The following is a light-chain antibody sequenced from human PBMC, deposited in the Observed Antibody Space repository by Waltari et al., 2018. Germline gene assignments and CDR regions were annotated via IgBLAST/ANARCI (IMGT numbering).Light chain of an antibody. CDR2: EVS. CDR3: ASYAGNNNFV. J-gene: IGLJ1*01. V-gene: IGLV2-8*01. Sequence: QSALTQPPSASGSPGQSVSIPCPGTSSDLGAYNYFSWYQKHPGKAPKLMISEVSKRPSGVPDRFSGSKSGNTASLTVSGLQAEDEADYYCASYAGNNNFVFGSGTKVTVL. CDR1: SSDLGAYNY.